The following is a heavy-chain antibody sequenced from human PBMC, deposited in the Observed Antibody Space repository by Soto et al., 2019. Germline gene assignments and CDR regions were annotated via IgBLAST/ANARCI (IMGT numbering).Heavy chain of an antibody. D-gene: IGHD3-10*01. CDR2: ISPYKGNT. CDR1: GYTFSSLG. J-gene: IGHJ4*02. V-gene: IGHV1-18*01. CDR3: ARDLHASGSYYTDY. Sequence: GASVKVSCKASGYTFSSLGMSWVRQAPGQGLEWMGWISPYKGNTHYAQGLQGRVTMTTDTSTSTAYMELRSLRSDDTAVYYCARDLHASGSYYTDYWGQGTLVTVSS.